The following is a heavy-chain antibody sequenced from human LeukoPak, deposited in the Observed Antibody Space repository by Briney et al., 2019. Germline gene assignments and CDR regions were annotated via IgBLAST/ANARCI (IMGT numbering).Heavy chain of an antibody. CDR2: ISGSGGST. CDR1: GFTFSSYA. D-gene: IGHD2-2*01. V-gene: IGHV3-23*01. J-gene: IGHJ4*02. Sequence: GGSLRLSCAASGFTFSSYAMSWVSQAPGKGLEWVSAISGSGGSTYYADSVKGRFTISRDNSRNTLYLQMNSLRAEDTAVYYCAKLGYCSSTSCYVKLWGQGTLVTVSS. CDR3: AKLGYCSSTSCYVKL.